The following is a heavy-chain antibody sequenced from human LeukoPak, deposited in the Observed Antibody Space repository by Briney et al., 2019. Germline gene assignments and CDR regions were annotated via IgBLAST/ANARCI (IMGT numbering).Heavy chain of an antibody. Sequence: GGSLRLSCAAPGFTVSSNYMSWVRQAPGKGLEWVSVIYSGGSTYYADSVKGRFTISRDNSKNTLYLQMNSLRAEDTAVYYCARAARQLDDAFDIWGQGTMVTVSS. V-gene: IGHV3-53*01. J-gene: IGHJ3*02. CDR1: GFTVSSNY. CDR2: IYSGGST. CDR3: ARAARQLDDAFDI. D-gene: IGHD6-6*01.